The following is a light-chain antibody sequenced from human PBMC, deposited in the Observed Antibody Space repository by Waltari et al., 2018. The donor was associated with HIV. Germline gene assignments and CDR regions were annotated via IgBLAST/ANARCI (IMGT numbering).Light chain of an antibody. CDR3: QSADSSGTYPV. V-gene: IGLV3-25*03. CDR1: ALPKQY. CDR2: KGS. Sequence: SYELTQPPSVSVSPGQTARITCSGDALPKQYAYWYQQKPGRAPVLVVYKGSERPSGIPERFSGSSSGTTVTLTISGVQAEDEADYYCQSADSSGTYPVFGGGTKLTVL. J-gene: IGLJ3*02.